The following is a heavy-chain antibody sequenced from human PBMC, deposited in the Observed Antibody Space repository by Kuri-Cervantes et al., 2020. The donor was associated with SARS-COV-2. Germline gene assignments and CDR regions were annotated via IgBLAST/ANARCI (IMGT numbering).Heavy chain of an antibody. CDR1: GGSISSYY. CDR3: ARGHCSSTSCYINYYYYMDV. J-gene: IGHJ6*03. Sequence: SETLSLTCTVSGGSISSYYWSWIRQPAGKGLEWIGRIYTSGSTNYNPSLKSRVIMSVDTFKNQFSLKLSSVTAADTAVYYCARGHCSSTSCYINYYYYMDVWGKGTMVTVSS. V-gene: IGHV4-4*07. CDR2: IYTSGST. D-gene: IGHD2-2*01.